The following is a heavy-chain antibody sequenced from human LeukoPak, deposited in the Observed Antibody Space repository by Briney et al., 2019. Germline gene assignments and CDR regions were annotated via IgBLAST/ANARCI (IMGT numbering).Heavy chain of an antibody. CDR2: IYYSGST. CDR3: ARQTPNYGDYYYGMDV. J-gene: IGHJ6*02. Sequence: TSETLSLTCAVYGGSFSGYYWSWIRQPPGKGLEWIGYIYYSGSTNYNPSLKSRVTISVDTSKNQFSLKLSSVTAADTAVYYCARQTPNYGDYYYGMDVWGQGTTVTVSS. V-gene: IGHV4-59*08. D-gene: IGHD4-17*01. CDR1: GGSFSGYY.